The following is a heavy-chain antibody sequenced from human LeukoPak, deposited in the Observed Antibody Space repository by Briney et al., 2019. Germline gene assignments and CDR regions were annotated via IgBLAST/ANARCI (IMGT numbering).Heavy chain of an antibody. Sequence: GGSLRLSCAASGFTFSSYWMTWVRQAPGKGLEWVAKIKQDGSEKYYVDSVKGPFTISRDNAKNSLYLQMNSLGAEDTAVYYCARRGTSSSWAHFDYWGQGTLVTVSS. CDR1: GFTFSSYW. J-gene: IGHJ4*02. V-gene: IGHV3-7*05. CDR2: IKQDGSEK. CDR3: ARRGTSSSWAHFDY. D-gene: IGHD6-13*01.